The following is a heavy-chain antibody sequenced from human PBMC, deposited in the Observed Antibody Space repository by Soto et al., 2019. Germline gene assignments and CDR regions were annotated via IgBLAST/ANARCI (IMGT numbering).Heavy chain of an antibody. D-gene: IGHD7-27*01. J-gene: IGHJ4*02. Sequence: QVQLVESGGGVVQPGRSLRLSCAASGFTFSSYAMHWVRQAPGKGLEWVAVISYDGSNKYYADSVKGRFTISRDNSKNTLYLQMNSLRAEDTAVYYCARDPLTGLIDYWGQGTLVTVSS. CDR3: ARDPLTGLIDY. CDR1: GFTFSSYA. CDR2: ISYDGSNK. V-gene: IGHV3-30-3*01.